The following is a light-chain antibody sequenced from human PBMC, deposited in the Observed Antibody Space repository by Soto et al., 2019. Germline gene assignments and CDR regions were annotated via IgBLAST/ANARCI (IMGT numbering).Light chain of an antibody. CDR1: QGISSY. Sequence: IQLTQSPSSLSASVGDRVTITCRASQGISSYLAWYQQKPGKAPKLLIYAASTLQSGAPSRFGGSGSGTDIPLTISSLQHEDFATYYSQHLNSYPLFGRGTKVDIK. V-gene: IGKV1-9*01. CDR2: AAS. CDR3: QHLNSYPL. J-gene: IGKJ3*01.